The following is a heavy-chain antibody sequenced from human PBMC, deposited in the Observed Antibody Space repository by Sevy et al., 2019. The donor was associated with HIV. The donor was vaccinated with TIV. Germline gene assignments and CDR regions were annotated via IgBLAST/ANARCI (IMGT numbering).Heavy chain of an antibody. Sequence: GGSLRLSCAASGFTFSSYAMSWVRQAPGKGLEWVSAISGSGGSTYYADSVKRRFTISRDNSKNTLYLQMNSPRAEDTAVYYCAKDHIVVVPAAIRPGYYYYGMDVWGQGTTVTVSS. V-gene: IGHV3-23*01. CDR3: AKDHIVVVPAAIRPGYYYYGMDV. D-gene: IGHD2-2*01. CDR1: GFTFSSYA. J-gene: IGHJ6*02. CDR2: ISGSGGST.